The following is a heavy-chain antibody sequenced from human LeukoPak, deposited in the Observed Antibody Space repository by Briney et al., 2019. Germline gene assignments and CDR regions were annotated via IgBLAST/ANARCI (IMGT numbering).Heavy chain of an antibody. Sequence: ASVKVSCKASGYTFNSHGISWVRQAPGQGLEWMGWISAYNGDTNYAQKFQGRVTLTTDRTTSTAYLELRSLRSDDTAVYYCARDPSNTSGWKTWFDPWGQGTLVTVSS. CDR2: ISAYNGDT. CDR3: ARDPSNTSGWKTWFDP. D-gene: IGHD6-19*01. J-gene: IGHJ5*02. CDR1: GYTFNSHG. V-gene: IGHV1-18*04.